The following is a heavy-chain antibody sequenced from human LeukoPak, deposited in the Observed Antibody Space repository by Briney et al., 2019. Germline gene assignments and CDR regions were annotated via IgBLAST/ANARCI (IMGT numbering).Heavy chain of an antibody. D-gene: IGHD3-10*01. CDR3: ARGYGSGSYYSYFDY. CDR1: GGTFSSYA. J-gene: IGHJ4*02. V-gene: IGHV1-69*01. CDR2: SIPIFGTA. Sequence: SVKVSCKASGGTFSSYAISWVRQAPGQGREWMGGSIPIFGTANYAQKLQGRVTITADESTSTAYMELSSLRSEDTAVYYRARGYGSGSYYSYFDYWGQGTLVTVSS.